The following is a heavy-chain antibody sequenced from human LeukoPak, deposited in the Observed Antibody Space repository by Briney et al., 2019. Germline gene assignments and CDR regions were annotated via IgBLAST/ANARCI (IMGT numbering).Heavy chain of an antibody. CDR3: AKGVGIERAGHFHP. Sequence: GGSLRLSCAASGFTFSSYAMTWVRQAPGKGLEWVSGISGSGDSTYYADSVKGRFTISRDNSKNTLYMQMNSLRGEDTAVYYCAKGVGIERAGHFHPWGQGTVLTVSS. CDR2: ISGSGDST. CDR1: GFTFSSYA. V-gene: IGHV3-23*01. J-gene: IGHJ5*02. D-gene: IGHD6-13*01.